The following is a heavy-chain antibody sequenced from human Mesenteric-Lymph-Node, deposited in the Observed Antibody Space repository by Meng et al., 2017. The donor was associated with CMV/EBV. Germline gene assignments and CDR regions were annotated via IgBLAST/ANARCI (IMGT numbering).Heavy chain of an antibody. CDR3: AKDVGGVTIFGVVNNPVPGYGMDV. CDR1: GFTSSNYE. CDR2: IGRRGSTI. Sequence: GESLKISCAASGFTSSNYEMNWVRQAPGKGLEWVSYIGRRGSTIYYADSVKGRYTISRDNAKNSLYLHMNSLRAEDTAVYYCAKDVGGVTIFGVVNNPVPGYGMDVWGQGTTVTVSS. J-gene: IGHJ6*02. V-gene: IGHV3-48*03. D-gene: IGHD3-3*01.